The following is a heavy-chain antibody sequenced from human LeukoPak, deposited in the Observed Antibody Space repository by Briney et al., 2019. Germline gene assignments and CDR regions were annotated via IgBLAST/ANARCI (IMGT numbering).Heavy chain of an antibody. CDR1: GFTFSSYA. V-gene: IGHV3-23*01. CDR2: ISGSGGST. J-gene: IGHJ4*02. D-gene: IGHD2-2*01. Sequence: GGSLRLSCAASGFTFSSYAMSWVRQAPGKGLEWVSAISGSGGSTYYADSVKGRFTISRDNSKNTLSLLMNSLRAEDTALYYCAKRGSCTSISCLSTTLDSWGQGALVTVSS. CDR3: AKRGSCTSISCLSTTLDS.